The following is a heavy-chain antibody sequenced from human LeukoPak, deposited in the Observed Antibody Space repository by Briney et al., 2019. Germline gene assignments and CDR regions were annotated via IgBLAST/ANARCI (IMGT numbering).Heavy chain of an antibody. CDR3: APLGRYCSGGSCPSQYNWFDP. CDR1: GYSISSGYL. J-gene: IGHJ5*02. Sequence: SETLSLTCTVSGYSISSGYLWGWIRQPPGKGLEWIGSIDGSGSSYYNPSLKSRVTISVDTSKNQFSLKLSSVTAADTAVYYCAPLGRYCSGGSCPSQYNWFDPWGQGTLVTVSS. CDR2: IDGSGSS. V-gene: IGHV4-38-2*02. D-gene: IGHD2-15*01.